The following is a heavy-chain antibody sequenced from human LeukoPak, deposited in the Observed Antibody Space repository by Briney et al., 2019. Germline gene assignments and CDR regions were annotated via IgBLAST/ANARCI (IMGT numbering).Heavy chain of an antibody. V-gene: IGHV3-21*01. CDR2: ISSSSSYI. CDR1: GFTFSSYS. D-gene: IGHD2-15*01. Sequence: PGGSLRLSCAASGFTFSSYSMNWVRQAPGKGLEWVSSISSSSSYIYYADSVKGRFTISRDNANNSLYLQMNSLRAEDTAVYYCARSLVVAATRDYYYGMDVWGQGTTVTVSS. CDR3: ARSLVVAATRDYYYGMDV. J-gene: IGHJ6*02.